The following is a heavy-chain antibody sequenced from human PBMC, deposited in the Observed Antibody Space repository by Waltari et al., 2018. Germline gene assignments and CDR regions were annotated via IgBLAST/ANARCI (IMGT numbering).Heavy chain of an antibody. J-gene: IGHJ4*02. Sequence: QVQLVQSGAEVKKPGSSVKVSCKASGGTFSSYAISWVRQAPGQGLEWMGRIIPIFGTANYAQKFQGRVTITADKSTSTAYMELSSLRSEDTAVYYCARDLPPYSSGWYAYYFDYWGQGTLVTVSS. CDR3: ARDLPPYSSGWYAYYFDY. D-gene: IGHD6-19*01. CDR2: IIPIFGTA. V-gene: IGHV1-69*08. CDR1: GGTFSSYA.